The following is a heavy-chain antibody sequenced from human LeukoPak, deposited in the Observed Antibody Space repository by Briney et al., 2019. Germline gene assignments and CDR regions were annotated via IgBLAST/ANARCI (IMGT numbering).Heavy chain of an antibody. J-gene: IGHJ6*03. Sequence: SETLSLTCTVSGVSISSYYWSWLRQPAGKGLEWIGRIYTSGSTNYNPSLKSRVTMSVDTSTNQFSLKLSSVTAADTAVYYCARGDIVVVPAAEVYYYYYMDVWGKGTTVTVSS. D-gene: IGHD2-2*01. CDR1: GVSISSYY. CDR2: IYTSGST. CDR3: ARGDIVVVPAAEVYYYYYMDV. V-gene: IGHV4-4*07.